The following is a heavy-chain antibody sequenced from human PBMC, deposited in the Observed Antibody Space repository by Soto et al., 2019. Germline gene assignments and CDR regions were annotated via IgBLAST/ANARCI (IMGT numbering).Heavy chain of an antibody. V-gene: IGHV4-59*01. CDR1: GGSISRYY. CDR3: ARDSTTYYGMDV. CDR2: IFYTAST. D-gene: IGHD1-7*01. Sequence: QVQLQESGPGLMKPSETLSLTCTVSGGSISRYYWSWIRQAPGKGLEWIGYIFYTASTNYNPSLKSRVTISVDTSKHHFSLKLTSVTAADTAVYYCARDSTTYYGMDVWGQGTTVTVSS. J-gene: IGHJ6*02.